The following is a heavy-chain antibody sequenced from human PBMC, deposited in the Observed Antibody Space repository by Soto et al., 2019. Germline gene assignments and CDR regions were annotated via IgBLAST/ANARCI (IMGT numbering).Heavy chain of an antibody. V-gene: IGHV5-10-1*01. Sequence: PGESLKISCKGSGYSFTSYWISWVRQMPGKGLEWMGRIDPSDSYTNYSPSFQGHVTISADKSISTAYLQWSSLKASDTAMYYCARQGIGSPSFVSDYYYGMDVWGQGTTVTVSS. CDR1: GYSFTSYW. D-gene: IGHD3-16*02. CDR2: IDPSDSYT. J-gene: IGHJ6*02. CDR3: ARQGIGSPSFVSDYYYGMDV.